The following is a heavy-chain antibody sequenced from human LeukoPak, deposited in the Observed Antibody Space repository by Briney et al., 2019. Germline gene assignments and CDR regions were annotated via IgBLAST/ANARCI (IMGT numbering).Heavy chain of an antibody. Sequence: ASVKVSCKASGYTFTSYYMHWVRQAPGQGLEWMGWINPNSGGTNYAQKFQGRVTMTRDTSISTAYMELSRLRSDDTAVYYCARGHNWNYFSLHDAFDIWGQGTMVTVSS. J-gene: IGHJ3*02. D-gene: IGHD1-7*01. CDR2: INPNSGGT. V-gene: IGHV1-2*02. CDR3: ARGHNWNYFSLHDAFDI. CDR1: GYTFTSYY.